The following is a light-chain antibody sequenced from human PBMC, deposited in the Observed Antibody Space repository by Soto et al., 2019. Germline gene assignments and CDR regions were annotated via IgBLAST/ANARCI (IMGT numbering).Light chain of an antibody. CDR3: QQYNNWPSHT. CDR2: GAS. V-gene: IGKV3-15*01. Sequence: EIVMTQSPDTLSVSPGERATLSCRASQSVSGSLAWYQQKPGQAPRLLIYGASNRATGIPARFIGSGSGTEFTLTISSLQSEDSAVYYCQQYNNWPSHTFGGGTKVDIK. J-gene: IGKJ4*01. CDR1: QSVSGS.